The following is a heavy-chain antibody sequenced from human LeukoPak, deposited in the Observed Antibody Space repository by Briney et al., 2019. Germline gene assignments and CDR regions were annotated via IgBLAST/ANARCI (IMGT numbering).Heavy chain of an antibody. CDR1: GGSISSYY. CDR2: IYYSGST. V-gene: IGHV4-39*01. D-gene: IGHD6-13*01. J-gene: IGHJ4*02. CDR3: ARHADSSSWPFDY. Sequence: SETLSLTCTVSGGSISSYYWGWIHQPPGKGLEWIGSIYYSGSTYYNPSLKSRVTISVDTSKNQFSLKLSSVTAADTAVYYCARHADSSSWPFDYWGQGTLVTVSS.